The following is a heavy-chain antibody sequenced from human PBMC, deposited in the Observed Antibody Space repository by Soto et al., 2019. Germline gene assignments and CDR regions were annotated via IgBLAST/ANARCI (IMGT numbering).Heavy chain of an antibody. V-gene: IGHV1-2*02. D-gene: IGHD3-16*01. CDR2: INRNSDVT. J-gene: IGHJ4*02. CDR1: GYTFNSYY. CDR3: VRVGLNRNYDFDF. Sequence: QVQLVQSGAEVKKPGASVKVSCKASGYTFNSYYIHWVRQAPGQGLEWMGWINRNSDVTGYAQSFQGGVTMTRAMSMTTAYMDLTRLRSDDTAVYYCVRVGLNRNYDFDFWGQGTLITVSS.